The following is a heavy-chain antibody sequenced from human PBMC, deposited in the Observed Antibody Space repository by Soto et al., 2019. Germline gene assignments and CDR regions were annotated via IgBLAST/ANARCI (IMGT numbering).Heavy chain of an antibody. Sequence: QVQLVQSAGEEKKPGASVKVSCKASGYTFTSYAMHWVRQAPGQRLEWMGWINAGNGNTKYSQKFQGRVIITRDTSASTAYMELSSLRSEDTAVYYCARSIVVVTALDYWGQGTLVTVSS. V-gene: IGHV1-3*05. J-gene: IGHJ4*02. CDR1: GYTFTSYA. CDR2: INAGNGNT. D-gene: IGHD2-21*02. CDR3: ARSIVVVTALDY.